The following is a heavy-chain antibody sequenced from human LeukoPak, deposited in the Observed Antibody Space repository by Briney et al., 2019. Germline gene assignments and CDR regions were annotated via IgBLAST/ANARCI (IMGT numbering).Heavy chain of an antibody. V-gene: IGHV3-13*01. CDR3: ARGPCSSTSCYALYEGVWFDP. Sequence: GGSLRLSCAASGFTFSSYDMHWVRQATRKGLEWVSAIGTAGDTYYPGSVKGRFTISRENAKNSLYLQMNSLRAGDTAVYYCARGPCSSTSCYALYEGVWFDPWGQGTLVTVSS. J-gene: IGHJ5*02. CDR2: IGTAGDT. D-gene: IGHD2-2*01. CDR1: GFTFSSYD.